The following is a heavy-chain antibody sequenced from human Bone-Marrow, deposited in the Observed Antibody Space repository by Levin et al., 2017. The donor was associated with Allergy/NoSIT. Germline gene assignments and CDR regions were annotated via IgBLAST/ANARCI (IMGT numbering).Heavy chain of an antibody. D-gene: IGHD3-9*01. CDR3: SGNILTGYYTLNWFDP. J-gene: IGHJ5*02. CDR2: IRIKASGGTT. Sequence: GGSLRLSCTASGFTFGDYAMSWFRQAPGKGLEWVGFIRIKASGGTTEYAASVKGRFTISRDDSKSIAYLQMNSLKTEDTAVYYCSGNILTGYYTLNWFDPWGQGTLVTVSS. CDR1: GFTFGDYA. V-gene: IGHV3-49*03.